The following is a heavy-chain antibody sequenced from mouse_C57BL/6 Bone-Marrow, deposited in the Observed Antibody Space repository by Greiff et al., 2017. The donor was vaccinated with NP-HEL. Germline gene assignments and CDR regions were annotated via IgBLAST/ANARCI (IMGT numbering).Heavy chain of an antibody. J-gene: IGHJ2*01. CDR3: ARSTGTRDYFDY. Sequence: VQLQQSGPELVKPGASVKISCKASGYTFTDYYMNWVKQSHGKSLEWIGDINPNNGGTSYKQKFKGKATLTVDKSSSTAYMELRSLTSEDSAVYYCARSTGTRDYFDYWGQGTTLTVSS. CDR2: INPNNGGT. V-gene: IGHV1-26*01. CDR1: GYTFTDYY. D-gene: IGHD4-1*01.